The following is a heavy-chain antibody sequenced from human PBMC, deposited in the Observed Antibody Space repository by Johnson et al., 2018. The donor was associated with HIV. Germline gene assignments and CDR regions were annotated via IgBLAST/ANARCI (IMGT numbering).Heavy chain of an antibody. V-gene: IGHV3-30*03. J-gene: IGHJ3*02. CDR2: ISKDGSKK. Sequence: QVQLVESGGGLVQPGRSLRLSCAASGFTFSSYAMDWVRQAPGKGLEWAAVISKDGSKKYYADSVKGRFTISRDNSKNTLYLQMNSLRAEDTAVYYCARAFSYGAFDIWGQGTMVTVSS. D-gene: IGHD5-18*01. CDR1: GFTFSSYA. CDR3: ARAFSYGAFDI.